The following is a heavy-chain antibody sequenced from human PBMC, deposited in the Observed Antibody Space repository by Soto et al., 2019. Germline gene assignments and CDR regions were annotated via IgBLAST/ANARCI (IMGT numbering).Heavy chain of an antibody. CDR1: GFIFSEYG. Sequence: QVQLVESGGGVVQPGRSLRLSCSASGFIFSEYGIHWVRQAPGKGLEWVAVISYDGSNEYDADSVKGRFTISRDNSKNMVYLQMNSLRAEDTAVYFCAKDEGSRGRNGLVDYWGQGALVTVSS. CDR2: ISYDGSNE. V-gene: IGHV3-30*18. CDR3: AKDEGSRGRNGLVDY. J-gene: IGHJ4*02. D-gene: IGHD6-19*01.